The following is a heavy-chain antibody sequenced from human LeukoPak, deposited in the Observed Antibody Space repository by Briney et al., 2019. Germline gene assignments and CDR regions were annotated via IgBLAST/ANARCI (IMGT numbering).Heavy chain of an antibody. D-gene: IGHD2-15*01. V-gene: IGHV5-51*01. CDR3: ASPYCSGGSCSVYDAFDI. CDR2: IYPGDSDT. J-gene: IGHJ3*02. CDR1: GYSFTSCW. Sequence: GESLKISCKGSGYSFTSCWIGWVRQMPGKGLEWMGIIYPGDSDTRYSPSFQGQVTISADKSISTAYLQWSSLKASDTAMYYCASPYCSGGSCSVYDAFDIWGQGTTVTVSS.